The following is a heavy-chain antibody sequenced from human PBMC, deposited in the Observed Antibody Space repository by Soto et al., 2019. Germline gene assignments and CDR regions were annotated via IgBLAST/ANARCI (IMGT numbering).Heavy chain of an antibody. CDR3: DRLVSLGSGDYPLFDY. CDR2: IYYHGGNT. Sequence: SETLSLTCTVSGGSISSYYWSWIRQPPGKGLEWIGYIYYHGGNTDYNPSLKSRVTISIDTSKNQFSLRLTSVTAADTAAYYCDRLVSLGSGDYPLFDYWGQGTLVTVSS. J-gene: IGHJ4*02. D-gene: IGHD4-17*01. CDR1: GGSISSYY. V-gene: IGHV4-59*08.